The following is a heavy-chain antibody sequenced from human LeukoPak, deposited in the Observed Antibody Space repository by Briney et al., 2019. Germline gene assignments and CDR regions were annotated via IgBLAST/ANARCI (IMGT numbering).Heavy chain of an antibody. CDR2: IYHSGST. D-gene: IGHD5-24*01. J-gene: IGHJ6*03. CDR3: ARDGDGYNFNYYYMDV. CDR1: GYSISSGYY. Sequence: SETLSLTCTVSGYSISSGYYWGWIRPPPGKGLEWIGSIYHSGSTYYNPSLKSRVTISVDTSKNQFSLKLSSVTAADTAVYYCARDGDGYNFNYYYMDVWGKGTTVTVSS. V-gene: IGHV4-38-2*02.